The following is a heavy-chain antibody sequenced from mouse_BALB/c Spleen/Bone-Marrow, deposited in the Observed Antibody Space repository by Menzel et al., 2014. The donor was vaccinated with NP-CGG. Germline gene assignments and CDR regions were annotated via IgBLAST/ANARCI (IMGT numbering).Heavy chain of an antibody. J-gene: IGHJ4*01. CDR2: INPSNGGT. CDR1: GYTFTSYY. V-gene: IGHV1S81*02. CDR3: SRGRRDALDY. Sequence: QVQLQQPGAELVKPGASVMLSCKASGYTFTSYYMYWVKQRPGQGLEWFGEINPSNGGTNFNEKFKNKATLTVDKSSSTAYMQLSSLTSEDSAVYYCSRGRRDALDYWGQGTSVTVSS.